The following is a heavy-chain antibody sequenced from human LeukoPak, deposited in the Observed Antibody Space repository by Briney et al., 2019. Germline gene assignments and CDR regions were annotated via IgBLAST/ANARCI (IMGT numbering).Heavy chain of an antibody. V-gene: IGHV3-15*01. J-gene: IGHJ4*02. Sequence: GGSLRLSCAASGFTFSDAWMSWVRQAPGKGLEWVGRIKSKTDGGTTDYAAPVKGRFTISRDDSKNTLYLQMNSLKTEDTAVYYCTTYPQYYYDSRGYYRFDYWGQGTLVTVSS. CDR2: IKSKTDGGTT. D-gene: IGHD3-22*01. CDR3: TTYPQYYYDSRGYYRFDY. CDR1: GFTFSDAW.